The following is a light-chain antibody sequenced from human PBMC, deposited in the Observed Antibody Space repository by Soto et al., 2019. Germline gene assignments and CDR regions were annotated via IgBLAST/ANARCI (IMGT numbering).Light chain of an antibody. V-gene: IGKV3-20*01. J-gene: IGKJ1*01. CDR2: GAS. CDR1: QTVASTF. CDR3: QQNKSSVT. Sequence: EIVLTQSPGSLSLSPRERATLSCRASQTVASTFFAWYQKKARQAPSLLIYGASKTATDIPDRFSSSASGTDFTLTSSRLEAEDFAVYYCQQNKSSVTFGQGTKVEIK.